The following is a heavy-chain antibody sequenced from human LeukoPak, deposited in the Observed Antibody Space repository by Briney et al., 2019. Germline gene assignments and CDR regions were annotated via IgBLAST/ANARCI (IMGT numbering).Heavy chain of an antibody. CDR1: GESFNRYY. J-gene: IGHJ2*01. V-gene: IGHV4-34*01. CDR2: IYHDGNT. D-gene: IGHD3-16*02. Sequence: PSETLSLTCAVYGESFNRYYWSWIRQPPGKGLEWIAEIYHDGNTNYNPSLKSRVTISVDTSKNQFSLKLSSVTAADTAVYYCARVTRYIYWYFDLWGRGTLVTVSS. CDR3: ARVTRYIYWYFDL.